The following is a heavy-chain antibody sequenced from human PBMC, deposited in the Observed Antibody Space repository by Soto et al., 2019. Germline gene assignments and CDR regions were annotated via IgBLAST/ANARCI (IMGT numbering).Heavy chain of an antibody. CDR1: GGSVSSGSYY. D-gene: IGHD6-6*01. CDR2: IYYSGST. J-gene: IGHJ4*02. Sequence: SETLSLTCTVSGGSVSSGSYYWSWIRQPPGKGLEWIGYIYYSGSTNYNPSLKSRVTISVDTSKNQFSLKLSSVTAADTAVYYCARGGLYSSSPLEVDYWGQGTLVTVSS. V-gene: IGHV4-61*01. CDR3: ARGGLYSSSPLEVDY.